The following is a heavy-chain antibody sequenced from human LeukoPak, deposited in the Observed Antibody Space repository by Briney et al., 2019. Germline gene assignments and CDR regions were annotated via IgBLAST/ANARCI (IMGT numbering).Heavy chain of an antibody. CDR3: ARYSSDSFDY. J-gene: IGHJ4*02. D-gene: IGHD6-25*01. CDR1: GGSISSYY. V-gene: IGHV4-59*01. Sequence: PSETLSLTCTVSGGSISSYYWSWIRQPPGKGLEWIGYIYYSGSSNYNPSLKSRVTISVDTSKNQFSLKLSSVTAADTAVYSCARYSSDSFDYWGQGTLVTVSS. CDR2: IYYSGSS.